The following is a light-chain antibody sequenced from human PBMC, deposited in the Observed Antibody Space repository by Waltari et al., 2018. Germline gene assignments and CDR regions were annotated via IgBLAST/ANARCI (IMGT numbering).Light chain of an antibody. J-gene: IGLJ2*01. CDR1: NLRSKN. CDR3: QVWDTSGL. V-gene: IGLV3-21*02. Sequence: SYDLTQPPSVSAASGQTARITCGGANLRSKNVHWYQQKPPQAPVLVIYADSKRPSGIPERFSGSNSGNTATLTISRVEAGDEADYYCQVWDTSGLFGGGTRLTVL. CDR2: ADS.